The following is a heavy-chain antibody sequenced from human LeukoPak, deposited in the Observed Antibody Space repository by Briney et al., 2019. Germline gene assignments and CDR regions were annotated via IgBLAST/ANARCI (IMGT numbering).Heavy chain of an antibody. V-gene: IGHV4-4*02. J-gene: IGHJ4*02. CDR2: IYHSGST. CDR3: ARFPTRGSSWSGVFDY. D-gene: IGHD6-13*01. Sequence: PSETLSLTCAVSGGSISGSNWWSWIRQPPGKGREWIGEIYHSGSTNYKPSLKSRVTISVDKSKTQFSLKPSSVTAADTAVYYCARFPTRGSSWSGVFDYWGQGTLVTVSS. CDR1: GGSISGSNW.